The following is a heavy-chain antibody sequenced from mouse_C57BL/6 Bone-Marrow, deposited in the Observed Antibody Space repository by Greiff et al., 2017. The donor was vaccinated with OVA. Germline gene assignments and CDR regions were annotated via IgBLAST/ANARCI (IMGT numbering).Heavy chain of an antibody. D-gene: IGHD1-1*01. Sequence: QVQLQQSGPELVKPGASVKISCKASGYSFTSYYIHWVKQRPGQGLEWIGWIYPGSGNTKYNEKFKGKATLTADTSSSTAYMQLSSLTSEDSAVYYCASPNSSIYYYGSPWFAYWGQGTLVTVSA. CDR1: GYSFTSYY. CDR3: ASPNSSIYYYGSPWFAY. J-gene: IGHJ3*01. V-gene: IGHV1-66*01. CDR2: IYPGSGNT.